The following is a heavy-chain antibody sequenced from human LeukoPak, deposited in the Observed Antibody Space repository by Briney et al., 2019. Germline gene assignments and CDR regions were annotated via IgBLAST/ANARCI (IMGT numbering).Heavy chain of an antibody. CDR2: IKQDGSEK. CDR3: ARGGGEIAAAGNEEMSWFDP. D-gene: IGHD6-13*01. Sequence: GGSLRLSCAASGFTFSSYWMSWVRQAPGKGLEWVANIKQDGSEKYYVDSVKGRFTISRDNAKNSLYLQMNSLRAEDTAVYYCARGGGEIAAAGNEEMSWFDPWGQGTLVTVSS. J-gene: IGHJ5*02. CDR1: GFTFSSYW. V-gene: IGHV3-7*01.